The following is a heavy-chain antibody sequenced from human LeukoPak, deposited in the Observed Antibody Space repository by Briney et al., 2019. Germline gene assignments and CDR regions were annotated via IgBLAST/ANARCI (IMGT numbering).Heavy chain of an antibody. V-gene: IGHV1-18*01. Sequence: ASVKVSCKASVYTFTSYGISWVRQAPGQGLEWMGWISAYNGNTNYAQKLQGRVTMTTDTSTSTAYMELRSLRSDDTAVYYCAIGPAGYSSGWYAFDIWGQGTMVTVSS. CDR2: ISAYNGNT. D-gene: IGHD6-13*01. J-gene: IGHJ3*02. CDR1: VYTFTSYG. CDR3: AIGPAGYSSGWYAFDI.